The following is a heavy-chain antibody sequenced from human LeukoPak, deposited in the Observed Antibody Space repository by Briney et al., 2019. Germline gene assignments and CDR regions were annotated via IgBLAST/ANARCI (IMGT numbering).Heavy chain of an antibody. J-gene: IGHJ4*02. Sequence: PGGSLRLSCAASGFIFSDYYMTWIRQAPGKGLECISYISSSGGTIYHADSVKGRFTVSRDNAKNSLFLQMNSLRAEDAAVYYCARESRGNYYFDYWGQGALVTVSS. CDR2: ISSSGGTI. CDR1: GFIFSDYY. CDR3: ARESRGNYYFDY. V-gene: IGHV3-11*01. D-gene: IGHD1-1*01.